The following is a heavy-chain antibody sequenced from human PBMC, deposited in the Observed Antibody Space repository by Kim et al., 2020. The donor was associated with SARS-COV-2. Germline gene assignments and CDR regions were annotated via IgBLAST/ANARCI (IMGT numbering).Heavy chain of an antibody. V-gene: IGHV1-2*06. Sequence: ASVKVSCKASGYSFTDYYIHWVRQAPGQGLEWMGRLNPNSGGTNYAQNFQGRITVTRDTSISTAYMELSSLTSDDTAVYYCAIDGSWYDRAYWGQGALGT. CDR2: LNPNSGGT. CDR1: GYSFTDYY. J-gene: IGHJ4*02. CDR3: AIDGSWYDRAY. D-gene: IGHD6-13*01.